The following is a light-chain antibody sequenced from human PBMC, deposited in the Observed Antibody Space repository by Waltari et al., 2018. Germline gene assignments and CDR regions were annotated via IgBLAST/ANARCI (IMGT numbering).Light chain of an antibody. Sequence: EREMTQSPANLSVSPGERATLSCRASQSVSSNLAWYQQKPGQAPRLLIYGASTRATGIPARFSGSGSGTEFTLTISSLQSEDFAVYYCQQYNNWPPPTFGGGTKVEIK. J-gene: IGKJ4*01. CDR1: QSVSSN. CDR2: GAS. V-gene: IGKV3-15*01. CDR3: QQYNNWPPPT.